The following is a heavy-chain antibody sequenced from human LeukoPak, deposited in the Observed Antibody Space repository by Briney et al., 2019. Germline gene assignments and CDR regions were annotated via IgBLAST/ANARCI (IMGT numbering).Heavy chain of an antibody. Sequence: ASVKVSCKASGYTFTGYYMHWVRQAPGQGLEWMGIINPSGGSTSYAQKFQGRVTMTRDMSTSTVYMELSSLRSEDTAVYYCASPLITMVRGVITDYWGQGTLVTVSS. CDR1: GYTFTGYY. J-gene: IGHJ4*02. CDR2: INPSGGST. CDR3: ASPLITMVRGVITDY. V-gene: IGHV1-46*01. D-gene: IGHD3-10*01.